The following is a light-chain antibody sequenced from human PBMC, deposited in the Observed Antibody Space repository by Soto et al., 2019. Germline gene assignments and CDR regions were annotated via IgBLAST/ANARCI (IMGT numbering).Light chain of an antibody. V-gene: IGLV2-14*01. CDR2: GVR. CDR1: SNDIGSYDY. J-gene: IGLJ3*02. Sequence: QSVLTQPTSVSGSPGQSITISCTGNSNDIGSYDYVSWYQQHPGKAPRLLIHGVRNRPSGISSRFSASKSGLTASLTISWLQAEDEADYYCCSYAHTSRVFGGGTQLTVL. CDR3: CSYAHTSRV.